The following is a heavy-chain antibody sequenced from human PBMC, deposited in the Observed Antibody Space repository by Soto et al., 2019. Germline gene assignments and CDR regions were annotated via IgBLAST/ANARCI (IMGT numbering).Heavy chain of an antibody. D-gene: IGHD2-8*01. V-gene: IGHV1-69*02. CDR2: IIPILGIA. Sequence: QVQLVQSGAEVKKPGSSVKVSCKASGGTFSSYTISWVRQSPGQGLEWMGRIIPILGIANYAQKCQGRVTITADKSTSTAYMELSSLRSEDTAVYYCASSGMGDYWGQGTLVTVSS. CDR1: GGTFSSYT. CDR3: ASSGMGDY. J-gene: IGHJ4*02.